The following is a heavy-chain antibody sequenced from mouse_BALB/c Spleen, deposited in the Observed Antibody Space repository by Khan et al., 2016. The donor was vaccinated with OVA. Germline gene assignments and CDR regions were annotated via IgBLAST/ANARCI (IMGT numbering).Heavy chain of an antibody. CDR3: VSSGYGSFAY. J-gene: IGHJ3*01. CDR1: GYTFTDYI. D-gene: IGHD1-2*01. Sequence: VQLQQSGPEQVKPGASVRVSCRASGYTFTDYIMDWVKQSHGESLEWIGYIYPHNGDTGYNQKFKTKVTLTADTSSSTASMELRSLTSEDSAVYYCVSSGYGSFAYWGQGTLVTVSA. CDR2: IYPHNGDT. V-gene: IGHV1S29*02.